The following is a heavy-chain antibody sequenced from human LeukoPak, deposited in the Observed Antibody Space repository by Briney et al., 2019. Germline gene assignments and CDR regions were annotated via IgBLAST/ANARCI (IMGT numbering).Heavy chain of an antibody. CDR1: GFTFSSYS. J-gene: IGHJ3*02. CDR3: AKAVLYCSSTSCYKGDAFDI. V-gene: IGHV3-48*04. D-gene: IGHD2-2*02. Sequence: GGSLRLSCAASGFTFSSYSMNWVRQAPGKGLEWVSYISSSSSTIYYADSVKGRFTISRDNAKNSLYLQMNSLRAEDTAVYYCAKAVLYCSSTSCYKGDAFDIWGQGIMVTVSS. CDR2: ISSSSSTI.